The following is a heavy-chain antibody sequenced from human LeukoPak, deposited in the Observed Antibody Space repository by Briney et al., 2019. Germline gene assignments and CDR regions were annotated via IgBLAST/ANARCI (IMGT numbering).Heavy chain of an antibody. V-gene: IGHV3-23*01. CDR2: ISGSGGST. CDR3: AKDVGSGWYIGGYFDY. J-gene: IGHJ4*02. CDR1: GFTFSSYA. D-gene: IGHD6-19*01. Sequence: PGGSLRLSCAASGFTFSSYAMSWVRQAPGKGLEWVSAISGSGGSTYYADSVKGRFTISRGNSKNTLYLQMNSLRAEDTAVYYCAKDVGSGWYIGGYFDYWGQGTLVTVSS.